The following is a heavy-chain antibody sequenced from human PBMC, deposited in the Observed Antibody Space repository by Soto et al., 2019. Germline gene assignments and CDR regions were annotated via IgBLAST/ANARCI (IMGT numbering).Heavy chain of an antibody. CDR3: AKGGHIDF. V-gene: IGHV3-7*03. D-gene: IGHD3-16*01. Sequence: LRLSCAASGFSFSTYWMSWVRQVPGTGLEWVANIKADGSETYYVDSVRGRFTISRDNAKTSLFLQLNSLRAEDTAVYYCAKGGHIDFCGQGTLVTVSS. J-gene: IGHJ4*02. CDR2: IKADGSET. CDR1: GFSFSTYW.